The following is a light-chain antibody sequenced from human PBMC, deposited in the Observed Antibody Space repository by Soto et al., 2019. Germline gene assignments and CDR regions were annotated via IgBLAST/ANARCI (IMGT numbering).Light chain of an antibody. CDR2: DAS. CDR3: QQYDNLPP. V-gene: IGKV1-33*01. CDR1: QDISNY. Sequence: DIQMNQSPSSLSASVGDRVTITCQSSQDISNYLNWYQQQPGKAPKLLNYDASNLETGVPSRFSGSGSGTDFTFTISSLQPEDIATYYCQQYDNLPPFGGGNKVEIK. J-gene: IGKJ4*01.